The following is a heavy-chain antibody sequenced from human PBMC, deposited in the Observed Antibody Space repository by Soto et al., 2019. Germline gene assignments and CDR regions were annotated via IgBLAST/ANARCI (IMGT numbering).Heavy chain of an antibody. Sequence: SVKVSCKASGGTFSSYAISWVRQAPGQGLEWMGGIIPIFGTANYAQKFQGRVTITADESTSTAYMELSSLRSEDTAVYYCAREATIAVAGTYWFDPWGQGTLVTVSS. CDR2: IIPIFGTA. J-gene: IGHJ5*02. D-gene: IGHD6-19*01. V-gene: IGHV1-69*13. CDR3: AREATIAVAGTYWFDP. CDR1: GGTFSSYA.